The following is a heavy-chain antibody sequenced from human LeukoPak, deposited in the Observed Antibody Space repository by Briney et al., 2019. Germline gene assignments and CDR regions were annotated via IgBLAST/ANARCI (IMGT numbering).Heavy chain of an antibody. CDR2: ISWNSGSI. V-gene: IGHV3-9*01. J-gene: IGHJ4*02. Sequence: GGSLRLSCAASGFTFDDYAVHWVRQAPGKGLERVSGISWNSGSIGYADSVKGRFTISRDNAKNSLYLQMNSLRTEDTALYYCAKGLTGGYSYGTVDYWGQGTLVTVSS. CDR1: GFTFDDYA. CDR3: AKGLTGGYSYGTVDY. D-gene: IGHD5-18*01.